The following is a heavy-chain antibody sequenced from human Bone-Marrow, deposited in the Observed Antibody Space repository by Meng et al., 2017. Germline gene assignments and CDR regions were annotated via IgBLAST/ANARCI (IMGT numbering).Heavy chain of an antibody. CDR3: AKDNVRVRGVIIGVVDY. D-gene: IGHD3-10*01. CDR2: ISYDGSNK. V-gene: IGHV3-30*04. CDR1: GFTFSSYA. J-gene: IGHJ4*02. Sequence: GESLKISCAASGFTFSSYAMHWVRQAPGKGLEWVAVISYDGSNKYYADSVKGRFTISRDNSKNTLYLQMNSLRAEDTAVYYCAKDNVRVRGVIIGVVDYCGQATL.